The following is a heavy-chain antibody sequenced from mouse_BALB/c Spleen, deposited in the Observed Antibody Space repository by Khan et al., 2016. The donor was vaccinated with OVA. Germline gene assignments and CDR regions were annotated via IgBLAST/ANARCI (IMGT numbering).Heavy chain of an antibody. Sequence: QVHVKQSGAELAKPGASVKMSCKASGYTFTTYWMHWVKQRPGQGLEWIGYINPTSGYTDYNEKFKDRATLSADRSSSTAYMKLSSLTSEDSADYYCTRYIRDYWGQGTTLTVSS. D-gene: IGHD1-3*01. CDR2: INPTSGYT. CDR1: GYTFTTYW. CDR3: TRYIRDY. V-gene: IGHV1-7*01. J-gene: IGHJ2*01.